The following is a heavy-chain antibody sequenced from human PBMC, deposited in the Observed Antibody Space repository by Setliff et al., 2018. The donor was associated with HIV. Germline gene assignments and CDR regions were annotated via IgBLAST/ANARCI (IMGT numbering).Heavy chain of an antibody. CDR2: IIPIFGTA. CDR3: ARWRGYYDFWSVNLYGASYFDY. D-gene: IGHD3-3*01. Sequence: SVKVSCKASGGTFSSYAISWVRQAPGQGLEWMGGIIPIFGTANYAQKFQGRVTITADESTSTAYMELSSLRSEDTAVYYCARWRGYYDFWSVNLYGASYFDYWGQGTLVTGS. J-gene: IGHJ4*02. V-gene: IGHV1-69*13. CDR1: GGTFSSYA.